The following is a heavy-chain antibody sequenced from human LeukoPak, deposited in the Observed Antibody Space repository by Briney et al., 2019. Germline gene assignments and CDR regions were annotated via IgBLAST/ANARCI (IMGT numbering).Heavy chain of an antibody. CDR1: GFTFSTYW. Sequence: GSLRLSCAVSGFTFSTYWMSWVRQAPGKGLEWVANIKEDGSEQYYVNSLKGRFTISGDNVKNSLYLQINSLRVEDSAVYYCARDSFETDIDYWGQGTLVTVSS. CDR2: IKEDGSEQ. D-gene: IGHD1-14*01. CDR3: ARDSFETDIDY. J-gene: IGHJ4*02. V-gene: IGHV3-7*01.